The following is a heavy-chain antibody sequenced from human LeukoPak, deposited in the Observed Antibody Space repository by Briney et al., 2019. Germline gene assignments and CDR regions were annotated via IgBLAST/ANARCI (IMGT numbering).Heavy chain of an antibody. CDR3: ARFAYRSSGSCS. V-gene: IGHV1-2*02. J-gene: IGHJ4*02. D-gene: IGHD2-15*01. CDR1: GYTFTGYY. Sequence: ASVKVSCKASGYTFTGYYMHWVRQAPGQGLEWMGWINPNNGGTSYARTFQGRVTMTRDTSISTAYMELSSLRSDDTAVYYCARFAYRSSGSCSWGQGTLVTVSS. CDR2: INPNNGGT.